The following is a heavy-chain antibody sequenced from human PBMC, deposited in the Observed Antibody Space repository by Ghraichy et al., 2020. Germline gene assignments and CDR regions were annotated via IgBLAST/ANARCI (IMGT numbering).Heavy chain of an antibody. CDR2: INSDGSST. V-gene: IGHV3-74*01. D-gene: IGHD2-21*01. CDR3: ARAGYYRFDY. Sequence: GGSLRLSCAASGFTFSNYWVHWVRQAPGKGLEWVSRINSDGSSTNYADSVKGRFTIFRDNAKNTLYLQMNSLRAEDSAVYYCARAGYYRFDYWGQGTLFTVSS. J-gene: IGHJ4*02. CDR1: GFTFSNYW.